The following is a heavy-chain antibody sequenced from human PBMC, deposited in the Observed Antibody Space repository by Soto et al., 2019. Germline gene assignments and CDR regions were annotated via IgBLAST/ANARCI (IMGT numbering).Heavy chain of an antibody. D-gene: IGHD3-10*01. J-gene: IGHJ4*02. CDR1: GFTFSSYA. CDR2: ISYDGSNK. V-gene: IGHV3-30-3*01. Sequence: ESGGGVVQPGRSLRLSCAASGFTFSSYAMHWVRQAPGKGLEWVAVISYDGSNKYYADSVKGRFTISRDNSKNTLYLQMNSLRAEDTAVYYCARVDLWFGELRIRVPYYWGQGTLVTVSS. CDR3: ARVDLWFGELRIRVPYY.